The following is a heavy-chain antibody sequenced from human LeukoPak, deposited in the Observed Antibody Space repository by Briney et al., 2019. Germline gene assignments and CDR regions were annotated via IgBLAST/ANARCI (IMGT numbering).Heavy chain of an antibody. CDR3: ARRPGYYPPDGRYFDF. Sequence: GESLKISCHGSGYSFAHYWIGWVRQMPGKGLEWMGIIYPGDSDTKYSPSFQGQVTISVDKSITTAYLQWSSLKASDTAIYYCARRPGYYPPDGRYFDFWGRGTLVTVSS. J-gene: IGHJ4*02. CDR1: GYSFAHYW. D-gene: IGHD3-9*01. CDR2: IYPGDSDT. V-gene: IGHV5-51*01.